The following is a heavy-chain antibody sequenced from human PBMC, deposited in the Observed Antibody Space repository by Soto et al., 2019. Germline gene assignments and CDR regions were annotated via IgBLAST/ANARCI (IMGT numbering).Heavy chain of an antibody. V-gene: IGHV3-48*01. Sequence: EVHLVESGGGLVQPGGSLRLSCVASGFTFSSYSMNWVRQVPGKGLEWVSYIRGVSDVIYYADSVKGRFTISRDNAKNSLYRQMIRVRAEDTTVYYCVRDHIYAFDMCGQGTMVTVSS. CDR3: VRDHIYAFDM. CDR2: IRGVSDVI. D-gene: IGHD2-21*01. CDR1: GFTFSSYS. J-gene: IGHJ3*02.